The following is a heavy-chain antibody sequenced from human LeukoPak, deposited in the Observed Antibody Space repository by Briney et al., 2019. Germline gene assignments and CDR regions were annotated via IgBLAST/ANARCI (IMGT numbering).Heavy chain of an antibody. J-gene: IGHJ6*03. CDR1: GGTFSSYA. V-gene: IGHV1-69*06. CDR2: IIPIFGTA. CDR3: ARGPYYYYYYMDV. Sequence: SVKVSCKASGGTFSSYAISWVRQAPGQGLEWMGGIIPIFGTANYAQKFQGRVTITADKSTSTAYMELSSLRSEDTAVYYCARGPYYYYYYMDVWGKGTTVTVSS.